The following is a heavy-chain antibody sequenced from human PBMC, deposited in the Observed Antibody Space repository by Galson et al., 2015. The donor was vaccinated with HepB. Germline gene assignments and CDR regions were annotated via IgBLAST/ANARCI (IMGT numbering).Heavy chain of an antibody. J-gene: IGHJ6*02. V-gene: IGHV3-23*01. Sequence: SLRLSCAASGFTFSSYAMSWVRQAAGKGLEWVSAISGSDGTTHDADSVKGRFTISRDNSKNTLYLQMNSLRAEDTAVYYCAKFFGLFARPPAVIPAATTADWYAMDVWGQGTTVTVSS. CDR1: GFTFSSYA. CDR2: ISGSDGTT. D-gene: IGHD2-2*01. CDR3: AKFFGLFARPPAVIPAATTADWYAMDV.